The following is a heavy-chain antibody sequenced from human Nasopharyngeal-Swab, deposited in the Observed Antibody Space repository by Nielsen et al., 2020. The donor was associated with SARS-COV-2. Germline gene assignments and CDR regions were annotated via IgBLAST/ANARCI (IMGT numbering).Heavy chain of an antibody. CDR3: AKYAHYDFLSGYHLGWFDP. V-gene: IGHV4-59*01. CDR2: IYYSGGA. Sequence: RQAPGKGLECIGYIYYSGGANYNLSLKSRVTISVDTSKNQFSLKLNSVTAADTAVYYCAKYAHYDFLSGYHLGWFDPWGQGTLVTVSS. D-gene: IGHD3-3*01. J-gene: IGHJ5*02.